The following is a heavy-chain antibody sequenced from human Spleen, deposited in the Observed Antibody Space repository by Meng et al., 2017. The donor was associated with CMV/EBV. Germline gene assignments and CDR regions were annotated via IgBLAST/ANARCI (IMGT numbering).Heavy chain of an antibody. Sequence: GGSLRLSCAASGFTFDDYAMHWVRQAPGKGLEWVSGISWNSGSIGYADSVKGRFTISRDNAKNSLYLQMNSLRAEDTAVYYCVRADPTKRSSTTSCLDYWGQGKLVTVSS. CDR3: VRADPTKRSSTTSCLDY. D-gene: IGHD2-2*01. V-gene: IGHV3-9*01. J-gene: IGHJ4*02. CDR2: ISWNSGSI. CDR1: GFTFDDYA.